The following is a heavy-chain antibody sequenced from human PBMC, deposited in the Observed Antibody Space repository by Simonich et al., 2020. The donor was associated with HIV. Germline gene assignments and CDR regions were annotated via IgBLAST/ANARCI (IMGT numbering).Heavy chain of an antibody. CDR2: INHSGST. Sequence: QVQLQQWGAGLLKPSETLSLTCAVYGGSFSGYYWSWIRRPPGKGLGWIGEINHSGSTNDNPSLKSRVTISVDTSKNQFSLKLSSVTAADTAVYYCARLTAGGLGEYFQHWGQGTLVTVSS. V-gene: IGHV4-34*01. D-gene: IGHD6-13*01. CDR3: ARLTAGGLGEYFQH. CDR1: GGSFSGYY. J-gene: IGHJ1*01.